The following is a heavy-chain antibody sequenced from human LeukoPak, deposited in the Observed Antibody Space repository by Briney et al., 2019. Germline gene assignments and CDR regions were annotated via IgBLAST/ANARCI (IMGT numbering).Heavy chain of an antibody. CDR3: AKEENGIEASDY. V-gene: IGHV3-23*01. CDR2: IRGSGGRA. D-gene: IGHD2-8*01. CDR1: GFTFSSYA. J-gene: IGHJ4*02. Sequence: GGSLRLSCAASGFTFSSYAMSWVRQAPGKGLEWVSVIRGSGGRAYYADSMKGRFTISRDDSKDTLYLQMNSLRVEDTAVYYCAKEENGIEASDYWGQGTLVTVSS.